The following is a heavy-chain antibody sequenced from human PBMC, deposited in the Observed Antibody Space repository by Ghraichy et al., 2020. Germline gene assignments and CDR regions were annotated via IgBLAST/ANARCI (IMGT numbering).Heavy chain of an antibody. CDR2: IYSGGTT. Sequence: GGSLRLSCAASGFTVSSNYMSWVRQAPGKGLEWVSVIYSGGTTHYADSVKGRFTISRDNSKNTLYLQMNNLRAEDTAVYFCANANPTDTAMVGYYFDYWGRGTLVTVSS. CDR3: ANANPTDTAMVGYYFDY. J-gene: IGHJ4*02. D-gene: IGHD5-18*01. V-gene: IGHV3-53*01. CDR1: GFTVSSNY.